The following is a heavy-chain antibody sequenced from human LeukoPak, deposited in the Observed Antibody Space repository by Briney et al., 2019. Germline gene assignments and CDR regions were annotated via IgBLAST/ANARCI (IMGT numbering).Heavy chain of an antibody. Sequence: PGGPLRLSCVASGFTLSDYAMNWVRQAPGKGLEWVSTFKTKYHQVYYAESVRGRFTISTDNSRNTVFLQMNSLRADDTALYYCARSVPDYTRFDYWGQGALVTVSS. CDR3: ARSVPDYTRFDY. V-gene: IGHV3-23*05. D-gene: IGHD4-11*01. J-gene: IGHJ4*02. CDR1: GFTLSDYA. CDR2: FKTKYHQV.